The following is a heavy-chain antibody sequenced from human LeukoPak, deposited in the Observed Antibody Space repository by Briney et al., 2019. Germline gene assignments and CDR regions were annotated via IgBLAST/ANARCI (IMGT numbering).Heavy chain of an antibody. J-gene: IGHJ4*02. CDR3: ARKSGGYYDSSTYPPPYYFDY. V-gene: IGHV4-4*09. Sequence: SETLFLTCTVSGGSISSYYWSWIRQPPGKGLEWIGYISDSGTTTYNPSLKSRVTMSVDTSRSQFSLKLTSVTAADTAVYYCARKSGGYYDSSTYPPPYYFDYWGQGTLVTVSS. CDR1: GGSISSYY. CDR2: ISDSGTT. D-gene: IGHD3-22*01.